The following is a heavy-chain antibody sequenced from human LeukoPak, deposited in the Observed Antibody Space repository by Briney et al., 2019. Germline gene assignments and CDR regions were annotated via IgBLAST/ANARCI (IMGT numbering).Heavy chain of an antibody. Sequence: GGSLRLSCAASGFTFSHSAMTWVRQAPGRGLEWVSLISFSGANTYSADSVKGRFTISRDNAENSLYLQMNSLRAEDTAVYYCARGRGGSWWGQGTLVTVSS. CDR2: ISFSGANT. V-gene: IGHV3-23*01. CDR3: ARGRGGSW. CDR1: GFTFSHSA. D-gene: IGHD1-26*01. J-gene: IGHJ4*02.